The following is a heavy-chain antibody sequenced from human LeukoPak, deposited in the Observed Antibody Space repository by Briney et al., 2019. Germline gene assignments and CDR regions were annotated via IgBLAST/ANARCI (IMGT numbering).Heavy chain of an antibody. D-gene: IGHD2-2*01. V-gene: IGHV4-30-2*01. J-gene: IGHJ4*02. Sequence: KPSETLSLTCTVSGGSISSGGYYWSWIRQPPGKGLEWIGYIYHSGSTYYNPSLKSRVTISVDRSKNQFSLKLSSVTAADTAVYYCARERTQYCSSTSCYEYFDYWGQGTLVTVSS. CDR2: IYHSGST. CDR3: ARERTQYCSSTSCYEYFDY. CDR1: GGSISSGGYY.